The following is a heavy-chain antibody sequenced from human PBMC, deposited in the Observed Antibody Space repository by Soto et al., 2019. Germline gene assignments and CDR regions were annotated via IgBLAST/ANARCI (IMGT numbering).Heavy chain of an antibody. D-gene: IGHD5-12*01. CDR3: AHRREYSGYDVSQGGYEYYFDY. Sequence: QITLKESGPTLVKPTQTLTLTCTFSGFSLSTSGVGVGWIRQPPGKALEWLALIYWDDDKRYSPSLKSRLTITKDTSKNQVVLTMTNMDPVDTATYYCAHRREYSGYDVSQGGYEYYFDYWGQGTLVTVSS. CDR2: IYWDDDK. CDR1: GFSLSTSGVG. J-gene: IGHJ4*02. V-gene: IGHV2-5*02.